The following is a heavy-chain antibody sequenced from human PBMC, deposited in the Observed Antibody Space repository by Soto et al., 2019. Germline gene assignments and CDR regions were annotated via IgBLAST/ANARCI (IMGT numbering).Heavy chain of an antibody. CDR3: ARDLRGVAFCDF. V-gene: IGHV1-69*13. J-gene: IGHJ4*02. Sequence: ASVKVSCKASGGTFSSYAISWVRQAPGQGLEWMGGIIPIFGTANYAQKFQGRVTITADESTSTAYMELSSLRSEDTAVYYCARDLRGVAFCDFWGQGTLVTVSS. CDR1: GGTFSSYA. CDR2: IIPIFGTA. D-gene: IGHD3-3*02.